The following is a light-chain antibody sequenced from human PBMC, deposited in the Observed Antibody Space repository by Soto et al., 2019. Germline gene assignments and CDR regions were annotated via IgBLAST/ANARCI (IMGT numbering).Light chain of an antibody. CDR2: EVT. V-gene: IGLV2-14*01. J-gene: IGLJ2*01. CDR3: QSYDITLNASV. CDR1: ISDVGGHGY. Sequence: QSALTQPASVSGSPGQSITISCTGTISDVGGHGYVSWYQQHPGKAPKLMIYEVTYRPSGVSDRFSGSKSGNTASLTISGLQAEDEADYYCQSYDITLNASVFGGGTKVTVL.